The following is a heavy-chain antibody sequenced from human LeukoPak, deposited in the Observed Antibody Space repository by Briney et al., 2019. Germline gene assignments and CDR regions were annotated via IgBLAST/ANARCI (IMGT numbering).Heavy chain of an antibody. V-gene: IGHV3-30*02. D-gene: IGHD4-17*01. J-gene: IGHJ2*01. CDR3: AKGGHADYGDYSHLWYFDL. CDR2: IRYDGSNQ. Sequence: GGSLRLSCAASGFTFSSYGMHWVRQAPGKGLEWVAFIRYDGSNQYYADAVKGRFTISRDNSKNTLYLQMSSLRAEDTAVYYCAKGGHADYGDYSHLWYFDLWGRGTLVTVSS. CDR1: GFTFSSYG.